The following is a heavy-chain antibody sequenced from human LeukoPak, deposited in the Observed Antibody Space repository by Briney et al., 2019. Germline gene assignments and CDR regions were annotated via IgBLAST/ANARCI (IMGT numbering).Heavy chain of an antibody. D-gene: IGHD3-16*02. V-gene: IGHV4-39*01. Sequence: PSETLSLICTVSGGSINSTGYYWGWVRQTPGKGLEWIASIYYSGSIYYSPSLKSRVTISVDTSKDQFSLRLSSVTAADTAVYYCARHSRNTFGVVVVPYYFDYWGQGTLVTVSS. CDR3: ARHSRNTFGVVVVPYYFDY. J-gene: IGHJ4*02. CDR2: IYYSGSI. CDR1: GGSINSTGYY.